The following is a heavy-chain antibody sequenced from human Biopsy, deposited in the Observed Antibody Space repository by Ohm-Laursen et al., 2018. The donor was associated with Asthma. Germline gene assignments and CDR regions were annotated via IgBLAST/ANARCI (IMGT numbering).Heavy chain of an antibody. D-gene: IGHD6-19*01. V-gene: IGHV3-30*14. CDR1: GFTFSDYA. CDR3: ARGDSSGWSHYYFDY. J-gene: IGHJ4*02. CDR2: ISYDGSDK. Sequence: SLRLSCAASGFTFSDYAIYWVRQAPGKGLEWVAFISYDGSDKFYADSVKGRFTTSRDFSKNTLHLQMHSLRVEDTAVYYCARGDSSGWSHYYFDYWGQGTLVTVSS.